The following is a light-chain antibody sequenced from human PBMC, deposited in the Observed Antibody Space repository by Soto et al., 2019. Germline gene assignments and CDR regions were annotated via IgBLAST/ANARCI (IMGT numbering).Light chain of an antibody. Sequence: EIVLTQSPATLSLSPGERATLSCRASQSVSSYLAWYQQKPGQAPRLLIYDASNRATGIPARFSGSGSGTDFTPTISSLEPEDFAVYYCQQRSNWPPVTFGPGTKVDIK. CDR2: DAS. J-gene: IGKJ3*01. CDR1: QSVSSY. CDR3: QQRSNWPPVT. V-gene: IGKV3-11*01.